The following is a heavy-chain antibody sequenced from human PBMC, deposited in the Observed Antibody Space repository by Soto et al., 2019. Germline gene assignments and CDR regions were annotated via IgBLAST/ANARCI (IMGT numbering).Heavy chain of an antibody. V-gene: IGHV5-10-1*01. Sequence: PGESLKISCNGSGYIFTSYWISWVRQMPGKGLEWVGRIDPSGSYTNYSPSFQGHVTISADKSISTAYLQWSSLKASDTAMYYCARKRVVPAATYYYYGMDVWGQGTTVTVSS. CDR2: IDPSGSYT. CDR1: GYIFTSYW. CDR3: ARKRVVPAATYYYYGMDV. D-gene: IGHD2-2*01. J-gene: IGHJ6*02.